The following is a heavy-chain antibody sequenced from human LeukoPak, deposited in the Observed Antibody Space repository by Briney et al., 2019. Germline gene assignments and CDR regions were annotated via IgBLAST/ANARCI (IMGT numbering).Heavy chain of an antibody. CDR3: ARDGYQGGVVPAALVSGAFDI. Sequence: GRSLRLSCAASGFTFSSYAMHWVRQAPGKGLEGVAVISYDGSNKYYADSVKGRFTISRDNSKKTLYLQMNSLRAEDTAVYYCARDGYQGGVVPAALVSGAFDIWGQGTMVTVSS. CDR2: ISYDGSNK. CDR1: GFTFSSYA. J-gene: IGHJ3*02. D-gene: IGHD2-2*01. V-gene: IGHV3-30*04.